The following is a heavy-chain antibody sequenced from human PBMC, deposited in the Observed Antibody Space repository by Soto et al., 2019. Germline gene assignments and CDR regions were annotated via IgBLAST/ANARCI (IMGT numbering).Heavy chain of an antibody. CDR3: ARGGGGDHGY. CDR1: GFIFTTSD. CDR2: ITTTGDTT. J-gene: IGHJ4*02. Sequence: QLVESEGGLVQPGGSLRLSCEASGFIFTTSDMSWVRQAPGKGLEWVSSITTTGDTTHYADSVRGRFTISRDNARNTVYLKMNSLGVDDTGVYYWARGGGGDHGYWGQGTLVAVSS. D-gene: IGHD2-21*02. V-gene: IGHV3-23*04.